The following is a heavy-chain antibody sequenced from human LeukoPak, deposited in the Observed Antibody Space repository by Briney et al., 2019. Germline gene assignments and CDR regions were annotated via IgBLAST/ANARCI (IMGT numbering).Heavy chain of an antibody. D-gene: IGHD5-12*01. CDR3: ARDYRYAFDN. J-gene: IGHJ4*02. CDR2: IGISSGNT. V-gene: IGHV3-48*04. CDR1: GFTFSDYS. Sequence: PGGSLRLSCTASGFTFSDYSMNWLRQAPGKGLEWISYIGISSGNTKYADSVKGRFTISGDNAKNSLYLQMNSLRVEDTAVYYCARDYRYAFDNWGQGTLVTVSS.